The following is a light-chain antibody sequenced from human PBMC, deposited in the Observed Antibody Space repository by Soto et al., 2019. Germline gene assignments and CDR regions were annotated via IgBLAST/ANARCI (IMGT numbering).Light chain of an antibody. CDR1: QGISSY. CDR2: ATS. CDR3: QQLNSYIT. Sequence: DIQLTQSPSFLSASVGDRVTITCRASQGISSYLAWYQQKPGKAPRLLIYATSTLQSGVPSRFSGSGSGTEFTLTIGSLQPEDFASYYCQQLNSYITFGPGTKVDIK. J-gene: IGKJ3*01. V-gene: IGKV1-9*01.